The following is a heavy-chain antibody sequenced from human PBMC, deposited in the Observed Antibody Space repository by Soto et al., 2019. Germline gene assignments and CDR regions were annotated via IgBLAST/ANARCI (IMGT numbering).Heavy chain of an antibody. Sequence: QITLKESGPTLVKPTQTLTLTCSFSGFSLSTSGVGVGWIRQPPGKALEWLALNDWGDNKWYTPSLKSRLTNTQDTSKNHVAPTMTNMDPVDTSTYYCAYRTPIRGGFPFDSSGQGTLVTASS. CDR2: NDWGDNK. D-gene: IGHD3-10*01. V-gene: IGHV2-5*02. CDR1: GFSLSTSGVG. J-gene: IGHJ4*02. CDR3: AYRTPIRGGFPFDS.